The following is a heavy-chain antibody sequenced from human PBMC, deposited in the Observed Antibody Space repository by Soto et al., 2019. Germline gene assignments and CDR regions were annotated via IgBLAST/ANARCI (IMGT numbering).Heavy chain of an antibody. Sequence: GGSLRLSCAASGFTFSSYAMSWVRQAPGKGLEWVSAISGSGGSTYYADSVKGRFTISRDNSKNTLYLQMNSLRAEDTAVYYCAKDPTRDYGDYFGGDWFDPWGQGTLVTVSS. CDR2: ISGSGGST. V-gene: IGHV3-23*01. CDR1: GFTFSSYA. CDR3: AKDPTRDYGDYFGGDWFDP. D-gene: IGHD4-17*01. J-gene: IGHJ5*02.